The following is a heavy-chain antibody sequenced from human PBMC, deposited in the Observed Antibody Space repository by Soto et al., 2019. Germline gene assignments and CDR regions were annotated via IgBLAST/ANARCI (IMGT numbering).Heavy chain of an antibody. CDR3: ARRYDILTGYAFDP. J-gene: IGHJ5*02. Sequence: GASVKVSCQASGGTFSSYTISWVRQAPGQGLEWMGRIIPILGIANYAQKFQGRVTITADKSTSTAYMELSSLRSEDTAVYYCARRYDILTGYAFDPWGQGTLVTVSS. D-gene: IGHD3-9*01. CDR1: GGTFSSYT. CDR2: IIPILGIA. V-gene: IGHV1-69*02.